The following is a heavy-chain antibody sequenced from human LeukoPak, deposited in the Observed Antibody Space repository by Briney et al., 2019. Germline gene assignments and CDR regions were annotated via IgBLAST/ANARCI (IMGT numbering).Heavy chain of an antibody. CDR2: ISWNSGSI. CDR1: GFTFDDYA. Sequence: PGRSLRLSCAASGFTFDDYAMHWVRQAPGKGLEWVSGISWNSGSIGYADSVKGRFTISRDNAKNSLYLQMSSLRVEDTAVYYCTRESAVLRHFDWAFDYWGQGILVTVAS. V-gene: IGHV3-9*01. J-gene: IGHJ4*02. D-gene: IGHD3-9*01. CDR3: TRESAVLRHFDWAFDY.